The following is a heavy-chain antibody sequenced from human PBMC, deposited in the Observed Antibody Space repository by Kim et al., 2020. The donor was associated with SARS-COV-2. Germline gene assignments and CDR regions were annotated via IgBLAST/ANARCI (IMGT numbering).Heavy chain of an antibody. Sequence: SETLSLTCAVYGGSFSGYYWSWIRQPPGKGLEWIGEINHSGSTNYNPSLKSRVTISVDTSKNQFSLKLSSVTAADTAVYYCARVVGRGSGYQRFDYWGQGTLVTVSS. CDR3: ARVVGRGSGYQRFDY. D-gene: IGHD3-22*01. V-gene: IGHV4-34*01. CDR1: GGSFSGYY. J-gene: IGHJ4*02. CDR2: INHSGST.